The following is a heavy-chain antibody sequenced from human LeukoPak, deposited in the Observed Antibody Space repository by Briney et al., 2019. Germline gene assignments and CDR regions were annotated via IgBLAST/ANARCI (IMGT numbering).Heavy chain of an antibody. D-gene: IGHD7-27*01. Sequence: PSETLSLTCAVSGYSISSGYYWGWIRQPPGKGLEWIGSIYHSGSTYYNPSLKSRVTISVDTSKNQFSLKLSSVTAADTAVYYCARSNWVYYFDYWGQGTLVTVSS. CDR3: ARSNWVYYFDY. J-gene: IGHJ4*02. V-gene: IGHV4-38-2*01. CDR1: GYSISSGYY. CDR2: IYHSGST.